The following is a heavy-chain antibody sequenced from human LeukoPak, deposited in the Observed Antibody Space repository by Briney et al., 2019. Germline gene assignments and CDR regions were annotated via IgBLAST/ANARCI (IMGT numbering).Heavy chain of an antibody. J-gene: IGHJ3*02. V-gene: IGHV4-34*01. CDR1: GGSFSGYY. CDR3: ARGSSSWYPSDAFDI. CDR2: INHSGST. D-gene: IGHD6-13*01. Sequence: PSETLSLTCAVYGGSFSGYYWSWIRQPPGKGLEWIGEINHSGSTNYNSSLKSRVTISVDTSKNQFSLKLSSVTAADTAVYYCARGSSSWYPSDAFDIWGQGTMVTVSS.